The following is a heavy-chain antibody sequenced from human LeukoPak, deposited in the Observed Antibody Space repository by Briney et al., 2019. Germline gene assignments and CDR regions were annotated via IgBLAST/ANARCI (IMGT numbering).Heavy chain of an antibody. CDR1: GYTFTTSW. J-gene: IGHJ4*02. Sequence: KRGESLKISCQGFGYTFTTSWIGWVRQLPGKGLEWMAIIYAGNSDTKYSPSFQGQVSISTDRSISTAYLQWSSLQASDTAIYYYAIPNHPDGRVYWGQGTLVTVSS. CDR2: IYAGNSDT. D-gene: IGHD5-24*01. CDR3: AIPNHPDGRVY. V-gene: IGHV5-51*01.